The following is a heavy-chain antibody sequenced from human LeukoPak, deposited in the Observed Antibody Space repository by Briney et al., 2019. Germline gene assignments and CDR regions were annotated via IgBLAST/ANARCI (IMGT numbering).Heavy chain of an antibody. CDR3: AGSSLGTVTRLGDY. J-gene: IGHJ4*02. CDR1: GFTVSSNY. V-gene: IGHV3-66*01. D-gene: IGHD4-17*01. Sequence: GGSLRLSCAASGFTVSSNYMSWVRQAPGKGLEWVSVIYSGGSTYYADSVKGRFTISRDNSKNTLYLQMNSLRADDTAVYYCAGSSLGTVTRLGDYWGQGTLVTVSS. CDR2: IYSGGST.